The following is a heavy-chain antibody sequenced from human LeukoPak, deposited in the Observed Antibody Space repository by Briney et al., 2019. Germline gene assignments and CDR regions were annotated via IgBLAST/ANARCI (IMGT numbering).Heavy chain of an antibody. V-gene: IGHV1-3*03. CDR3: ARGSSGFPYYFDY. D-gene: IGHD6-19*01. J-gene: IGHJ4*02. CDR2: INAGNGNT. CDR1: GYTFTSYA. Sequence: ASVKVSCKASGYTFTSYAMHWVRQAPGQRLEWMGWINAGNGNTKYSQEFQGRVTITRDTSASTAYMELSSLRSEDMAVYYCARGSSGFPYYFDYWGQGTLVTVSS.